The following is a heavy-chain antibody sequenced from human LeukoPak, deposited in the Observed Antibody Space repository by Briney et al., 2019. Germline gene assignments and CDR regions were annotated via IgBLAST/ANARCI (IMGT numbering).Heavy chain of an antibody. V-gene: IGHV4-34*01. Sequence: SETLSLTCAVYGGSFSGYYWSWIRQPPGKGLEWIGEINHSGSTNYNPSLKSRVTISVDTSKNQFSLKLSSVTAADTAVYYCASAGYCSSTSCPRPGRYWGQGTLVTVSS. CDR2: INHSGST. D-gene: IGHD2-2*01. J-gene: IGHJ4*02. CDR3: ASAGYCSSTSCPRPGRY. CDR1: GGSFSGYY.